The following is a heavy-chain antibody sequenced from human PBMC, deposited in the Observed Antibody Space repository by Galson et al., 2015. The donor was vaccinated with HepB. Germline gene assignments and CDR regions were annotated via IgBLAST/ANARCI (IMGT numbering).Heavy chain of an antibody. CDR1: GFTFSSFS. V-gene: IGHV3-21*01. CDR2: ISSSSSYI. CDR3: ARAGYSYGYPTWGTNY. D-gene: IGHD5-18*01. Sequence: SLRLSCAASGFTFSSFSMNWVRQAPGKGLEWVSSISSSSSYIYYADSVKGRFTISRDDPKNSLYLQMNSLRADDTAVYYCARAGYSYGYPTWGTNYWGQGTLVTVSS. J-gene: IGHJ4*02.